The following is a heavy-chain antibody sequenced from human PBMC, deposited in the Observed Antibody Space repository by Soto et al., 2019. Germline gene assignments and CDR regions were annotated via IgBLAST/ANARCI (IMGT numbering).Heavy chain of an antibody. Sequence: PGGSLRLSCAASGFTFSSYAMSWVRQAPGKGLEWVSAISGSGGSTYYADSVKGRFTISRDNSKNTLYLQMNSLRAEDTAVYYCAKDPSSRQQLVLYYFDYWGQGTLVTVSS. J-gene: IGHJ4*02. V-gene: IGHV3-23*01. D-gene: IGHD6-13*01. CDR2: ISGSGGST. CDR3: AKDPSSRQQLVLYYFDY. CDR1: GFTFSSYA.